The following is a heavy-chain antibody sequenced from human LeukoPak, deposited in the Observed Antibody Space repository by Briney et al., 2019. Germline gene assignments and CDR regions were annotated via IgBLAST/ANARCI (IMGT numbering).Heavy chain of an antibody. CDR2: IYYGGST. CDR1: GGSISNYY. Sequence: SETLSLTCTVSGGSISNYYWSWIRQPPGKGLEWIGYIYYGGSTNFNPSLKSRVTISVDTSKNQLSLKLNSVTAADTAVYYCARGGRTGITMADWGQGTLVTVSS. J-gene: IGHJ4*02. CDR3: ARGGRTGITMAD. V-gene: IGHV4-59*01. D-gene: IGHD3-10*01.